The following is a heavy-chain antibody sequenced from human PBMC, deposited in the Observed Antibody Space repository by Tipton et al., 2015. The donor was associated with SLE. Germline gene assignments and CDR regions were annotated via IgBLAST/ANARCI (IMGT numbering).Heavy chain of an antibody. CDR2: IRYDGSNK. D-gene: IGHD3-10*01. CDR3: ASGVYGSGDALDI. V-gene: IGHV3-33*08. Sequence: SLRLSCAASGFTFRSYWMSWVRQAPGKGLEWVAFIRYDGSNKYYADSVKGRFTISRDNSKNTLYLQMNSLRAEDTALYYCASGVYGSGDALDIWGQGTMVTVSS. J-gene: IGHJ3*02. CDR1: GFTFRSYW.